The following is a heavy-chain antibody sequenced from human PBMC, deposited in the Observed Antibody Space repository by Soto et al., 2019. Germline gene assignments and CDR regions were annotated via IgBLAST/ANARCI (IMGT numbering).Heavy chain of an antibody. Sequence: SVKVSCKASGGTFSSYAISWVRQAPGQGLEWMGGIIPIFGTANYAQKFQGRVTITADKSTSTAYMELSSLRSEDTAVYYCARPHFGAAGGPFTLDCWGQGTLVTVSS. J-gene: IGHJ4*02. CDR1: GGTFSSYA. CDR2: IIPIFGTA. D-gene: IGHD6-13*01. V-gene: IGHV1-69*06. CDR3: ARPHFGAAGGPFTLDC.